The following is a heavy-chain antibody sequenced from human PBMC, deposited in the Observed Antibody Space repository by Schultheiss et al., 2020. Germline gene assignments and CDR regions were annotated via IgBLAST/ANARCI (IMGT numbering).Heavy chain of an antibody. J-gene: IGHJ4*02. CDR3: ARDYYGSGSLFDY. CDR1: GGSISSSSYY. CDR2: IYYSGST. V-gene: IGHV4-39*02. Sequence: TLSLTCTVSGGSISSSSYYWGWIRQPPGKGLEWIGSIYYSGSTYYNPSLKSRVTVSVDTSKNQFSLKLSSVTAADTAVYYCARDYYGSGSLFDYWGQGTLVTVYS. D-gene: IGHD3-10*01.